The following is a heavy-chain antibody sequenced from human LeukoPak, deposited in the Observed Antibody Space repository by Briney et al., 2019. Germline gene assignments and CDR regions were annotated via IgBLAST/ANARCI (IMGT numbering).Heavy chain of an antibody. CDR2: MYHSGTT. J-gene: IGHJ5*02. Sequence: PSETLSLTCTLSGYSINNGYFWGWIRQPPGKGLEWIGSMYHSGTTYYNPSLKSRVTISVDTSKNHFSLKLSSVTAADTAVYYCATGEIWFDPWGQGTLVTVSS. V-gene: IGHV4-38-2*02. CDR3: ATGEIWFDP. CDR1: GYSINNGYF.